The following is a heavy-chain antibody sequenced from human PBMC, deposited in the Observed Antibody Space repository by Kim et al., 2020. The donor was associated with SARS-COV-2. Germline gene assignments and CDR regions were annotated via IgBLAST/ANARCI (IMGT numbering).Heavy chain of an antibody. CDR2: ITCSDGST. Sequence: GGSLRLSCAASGFPFSAFAMNWVRQAPAKGLEWVSRITCSDGSTYYADSVKGRFTISRDSSRTTLYLQMDSLRVEDTAVYYCAKVWGSGGYYYYYGLDVCGQETTVTVS. CDR1: GFPFSAFA. J-gene: IGHJ6*02. CDR3: AKVWGSGGYYYYYGLDV. V-gene: IGHV3-23*01. D-gene: IGHD7-27*01.